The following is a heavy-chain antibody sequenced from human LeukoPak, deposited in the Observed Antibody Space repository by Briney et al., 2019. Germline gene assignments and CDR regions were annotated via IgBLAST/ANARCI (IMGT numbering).Heavy chain of an antibody. J-gene: IGHJ4*02. CDR1: GFTFGNYA. CDR2: ISGNGGST. CDR3: AKDVIAYCSAGSCGAFDY. Sequence: GGSLRLSCEVSGFTFGNYAMSWVRQAPGKGLEWVSVISGNGGSTYYADSVKGRFTISRDDSKNTLYLHMRSLRAEDTAVYYCAKDVIAYCSAGSCGAFDYWGQGTPVTVSS. V-gene: IGHV3-23*01. D-gene: IGHD2-15*01.